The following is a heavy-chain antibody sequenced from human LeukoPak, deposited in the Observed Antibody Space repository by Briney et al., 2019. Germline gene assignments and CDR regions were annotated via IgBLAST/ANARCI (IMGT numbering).Heavy chain of an antibody. CDR3: ATARPLYYYDSSGYYRVPDRFDP. CDR1: GYTLTELS. CDR2: CDPEDGET. Sequence: ASVKVSCKVSGYTLTELSMHWVRQAPGKGLEWMGGCDPEDGETIYAQKFQGRVTMTEDTSTDTAYMELSSLRSEDTAVYYCATARPLYYYDSSGYYRVPDRFDPWGQGTLVTVSS. V-gene: IGHV1-24*01. D-gene: IGHD3-22*01. J-gene: IGHJ5*02.